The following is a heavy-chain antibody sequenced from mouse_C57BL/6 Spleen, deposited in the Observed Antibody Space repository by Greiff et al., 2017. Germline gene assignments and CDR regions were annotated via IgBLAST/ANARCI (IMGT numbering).Heavy chain of an antibody. CDR1: GYSITSGYY. Sequence: VQLQQSGPGLVKPSQSLSLTCSVTGYSITSGYYWNWIRQFPGNKLEWMGYISYDGSNNYNPSLKNRISITRDTSKNQFFLKLNSVTTEDTATYYCARKNTGGWYFDVWGTGTTVTVSS. V-gene: IGHV3-6*01. CDR2: ISYDGSN. J-gene: IGHJ1*03. CDR3: ARKNTGGWYFDV.